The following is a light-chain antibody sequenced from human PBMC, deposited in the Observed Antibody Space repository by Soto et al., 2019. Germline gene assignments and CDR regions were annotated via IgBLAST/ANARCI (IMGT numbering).Light chain of an antibody. J-gene: IGLJ3*02. V-gene: IGLV2-11*01. CDR2: DVY. CDR3: SSYAGSHVWV. Sequence: QSALTQSRSVSGSPGQSVTISCTGTSSDVSWYQHHPGKAPKLMIYDVYKRPSGVPDRFSGSKSDNTASLTISGLQAEDEADYYCSSYAGSHVWVLGGGTKLTVL. CDR1: SSDV.